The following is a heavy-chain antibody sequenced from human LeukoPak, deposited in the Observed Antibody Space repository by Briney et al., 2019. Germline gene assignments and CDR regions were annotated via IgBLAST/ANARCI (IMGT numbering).Heavy chain of an antibody. CDR1: GGSISSYY. D-gene: IGHD3-3*01. J-gene: IGHJ6*03. V-gene: IGHV4-4*07. Sequence: SETLSLTCTVSGGSISSYYWSWIRQPAGKGLEWIGRIYTSGSTNYNPSLKSRVTMSVDTSKNQFSLKLSSVTAADTAVYYCARDLDYDFWSGYYTGRALGYYMDVWGKGTTVTVSS. CDR3: ARDLDYDFWSGYYTGRALGYYMDV. CDR2: IYTSGST.